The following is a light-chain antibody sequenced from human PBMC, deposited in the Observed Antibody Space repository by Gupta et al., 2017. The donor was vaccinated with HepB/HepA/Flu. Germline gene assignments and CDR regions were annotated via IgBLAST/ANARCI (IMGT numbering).Light chain of an antibody. CDR3: SSYAGANSWI. V-gene: IGLV2-8*01. Sequence: QSALTQPPSASLSPGQSLTISCTGTSSDIGAYDYVSWYQQHPGKAPKLMIYEVSKRPSGVPDRFSGSKSGNTASLTVSGLQAEDEADYYCSSYAGANSWIFGGGTKLTVL. CDR2: EVS. CDR1: SSDIGAYDY. J-gene: IGLJ2*01.